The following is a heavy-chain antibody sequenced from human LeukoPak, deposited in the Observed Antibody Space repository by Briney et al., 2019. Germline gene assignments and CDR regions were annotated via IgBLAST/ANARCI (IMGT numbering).Heavy chain of an antibody. D-gene: IGHD3-3*01. J-gene: IGHJ4*02. CDR3: AKAGSEDDFWSGYPYYFDY. CDR2: IRYDGSNK. V-gene: IGHV3-30*02. CDR1: GFTFSSYG. Sequence: GGSLRLSCAASGFTFSSYGMHWVRQAPGKGLEWVAFIRYDGSNKYYADSVKGRFTISRDNSKNTLYLQMNSLRAEDTAVYYCAKAGSEDDFWSGYPYYFDYWGQGTLVTVSS.